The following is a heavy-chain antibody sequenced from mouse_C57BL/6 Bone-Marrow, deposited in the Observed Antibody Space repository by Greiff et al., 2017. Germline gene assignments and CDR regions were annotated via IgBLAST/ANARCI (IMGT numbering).Heavy chain of an antibody. J-gene: IGHJ1*03. Sequence: VQLQQPGAELVMPGASVKLSCKASGYTFTSYWMHWVKQRPGQGLEWIGEIDPSDSYTNYNQKFKGKSTLTVDKSSSTAYMQLSSLTSEDSAVYYCARLGRGYFEDWGTGTTVTVSS. CDR1: GYTFTSYW. CDR2: IDPSDSYT. V-gene: IGHV1-69*01. CDR3: ARLGRGYFED. D-gene: IGHD4-1*01.